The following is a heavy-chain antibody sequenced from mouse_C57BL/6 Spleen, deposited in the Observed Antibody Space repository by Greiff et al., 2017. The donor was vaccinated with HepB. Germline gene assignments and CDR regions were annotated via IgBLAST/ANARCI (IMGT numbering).Heavy chain of an antibody. V-gene: IGHV14-1*01. D-gene: IGHD1-1*01. CDR1: GFNFNDYY. CDR3: TAGTTGLGIDY. J-gene: IGHJ2*01. CDR2: IDPEDGDT. Sequence: VQLQQSGAELVRPGASVKLSCTASGFNFNDYYMHWVKQRPEQGLEWIGRIDPEDGDTEYAPKFQGKATMTVDTSSDTAYLQRSSLTSEDTAVYYCTAGTTGLGIDYWGQGTTLTVSS.